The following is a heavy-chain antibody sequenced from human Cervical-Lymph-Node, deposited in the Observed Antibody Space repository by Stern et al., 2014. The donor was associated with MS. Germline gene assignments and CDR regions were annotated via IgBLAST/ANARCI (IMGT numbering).Heavy chain of an antibody. Sequence: EVQLEESGGGLVQRGGSLRLSCAASRISVSSNYMTWVRQAPGKGLEWVSRYYPGITTDYADSVRGRFSVSRDNSKNTVYLEMNSLTPEDTAVYYCTREMAARRFDPWGQGTLVVVSS. D-gene: IGHD6-6*01. CDR3: TREMAARRFDP. CDR1: RISVSSNY. V-gene: IGHV3-66*01. J-gene: IGHJ5*02. CDR2: YYPGITT.